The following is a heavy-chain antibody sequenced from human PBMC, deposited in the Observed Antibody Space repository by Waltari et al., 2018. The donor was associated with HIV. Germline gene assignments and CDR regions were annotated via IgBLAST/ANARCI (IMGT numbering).Heavy chain of an antibody. D-gene: IGHD2-15*01. CDR3: ARPYCSGGSCYVAFDI. CDR2: ISSSGSTI. Sequence: EVQLVESGGGLVQPGGSLRLPWAASGFPFGSYEMNWVRPAPGKGLEWVSYISSSGSTIYYADSVKGRFTISRDNAKNSLYLQMNSLRAEDTAVYYCARPYCSGGSCYVAFDIWGQGTMVTVSS. CDR1: GFPFGSYE. V-gene: IGHV3-48*03. J-gene: IGHJ3*02.